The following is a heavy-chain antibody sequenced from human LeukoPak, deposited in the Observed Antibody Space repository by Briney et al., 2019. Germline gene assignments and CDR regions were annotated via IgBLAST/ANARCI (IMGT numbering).Heavy chain of an antibody. Sequence: PGGSLRLSCAASGFTFSSYGMHWVRQAPGKGLEWVANIKQDGSEKYYVDSVKGRFTISRDNAKNTLYLQMNSLRAEDTAVYYCAKGQYSYGLDWFDPWGQGTLVTVSS. CDR2: IKQDGSEK. CDR3: AKGQYSYGLDWFDP. CDR1: GFTFSSYG. D-gene: IGHD5-18*01. V-gene: IGHV3-7*03. J-gene: IGHJ5*02.